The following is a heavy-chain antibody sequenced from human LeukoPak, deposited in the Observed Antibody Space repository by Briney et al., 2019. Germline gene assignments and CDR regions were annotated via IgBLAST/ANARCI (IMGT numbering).Heavy chain of an antibody. V-gene: IGHV5-51*01. CDR3: ARQEAGYSGYDSGAFDI. CDR2: IYPGDSDT. J-gene: IGHJ3*02. CDR1: GYSFTSYW. D-gene: IGHD5-12*01. Sequence: GESLKISCKGSGYSFTSYWIGWVRQMPGKGLEWMGIIYPGDSDTRYSPSFQGQVTISADKSISTAYLQWSSLKASDTAMYYRARQEAGYSGYDSGAFDIWGQGTMVTVSS.